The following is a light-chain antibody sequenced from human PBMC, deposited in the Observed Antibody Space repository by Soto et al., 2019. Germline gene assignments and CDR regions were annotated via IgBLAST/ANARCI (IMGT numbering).Light chain of an antibody. CDR3: QHYNNWPPIT. V-gene: IGKV3-15*01. CDR2: GAS. J-gene: IGKJ5*01. CDR1: QSVTSN. Sequence: EIVMTQSPATLSVSPGERATLSCRASQSVTSNLAWYQQKPGQAPRLLIYGASTRATGIPARFSGSGSATEFTLTISSLQSEDFAVYYCQHYNNWPPITFGQGTRLEIK.